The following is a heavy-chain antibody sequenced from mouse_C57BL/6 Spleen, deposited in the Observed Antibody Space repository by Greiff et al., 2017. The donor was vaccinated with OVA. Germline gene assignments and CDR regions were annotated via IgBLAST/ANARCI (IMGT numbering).Heavy chain of an antibody. D-gene: IGHD2-2*01. Sequence: VQLQQSGPELVKPGASVKISCKASGYAFSSSWMNWVKQRPGKGLEWIGRIYPGDGDTNYNGKFKGKATLTADKSSSTAYMQLSSLTSEDSAVYFCAREGMVTTADYYAMDYWGQGTSVTVSS. V-gene: IGHV1-82*01. CDR2: IYPGDGDT. CDR3: AREGMVTTADYYAMDY. J-gene: IGHJ4*01. CDR1: GYAFSSSW.